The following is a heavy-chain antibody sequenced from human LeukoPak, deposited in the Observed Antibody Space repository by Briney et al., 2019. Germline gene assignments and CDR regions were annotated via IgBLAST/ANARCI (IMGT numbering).Heavy chain of an antibody. V-gene: IGHV3-74*01. J-gene: IGHJ5*02. CDR1: GFTFSSYW. CDR3: ARAGYYYDSSEWLDP. CDR2: INSDGSST. D-gene: IGHD3-22*01. Sequence: GGSLRLSCAASGFTFSSYWMHWVRQAPGKGLVWVSRINSDGSSTSYADSVKGRFTISRDNAKNTLYLQMNSLRAEDTAVYYCARAGYYYDSSEWLDPWGQGTLVTVSS.